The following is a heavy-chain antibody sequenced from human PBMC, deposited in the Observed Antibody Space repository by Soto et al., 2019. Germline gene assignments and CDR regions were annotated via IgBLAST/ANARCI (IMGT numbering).Heavy chain of an antibody. CDR2: IIPIFGTA. V-gene: IGHV1-69*13. D-gene: IGHD4-17*01. CDR3: VGLGGSTVTNTYYYYGMDV. Sequence: GASVKVSCKASGGTFSSYAISWVRQAPGQGLEWMGGIIPIFGTANYAQKFQGRVTITADESTSTAYMELSSLRSEDTAVYYCVGLGGSTVTNTYYYYGMDVWGQGTTVTVSS. CDR1: GGTFSSYA. J-gene: IGHJ6*02.